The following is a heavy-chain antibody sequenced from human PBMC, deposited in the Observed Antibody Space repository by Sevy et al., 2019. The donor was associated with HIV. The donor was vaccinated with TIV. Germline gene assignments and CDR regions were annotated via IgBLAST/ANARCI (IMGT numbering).Heavy chain of an antibody. Sequence: GGSLRLSCAASGFTFNTYTMNWVRQAPGKGLEWVSSISSLSNYIYYADSVKGRFTVSRDNAKNSVFLQMNSLRAEDTDVYYCARPYGSGTWEAFDTWGQGTMVTVSS. J-gene: IGHJ3*02. CDR3: ARPYGSGTWEAFDT. V-gene: IGHV3-21*01. CDR1: GFTFNTYT. CDR2: ISSLSNYI. D-gene: IGHD3-10*01.